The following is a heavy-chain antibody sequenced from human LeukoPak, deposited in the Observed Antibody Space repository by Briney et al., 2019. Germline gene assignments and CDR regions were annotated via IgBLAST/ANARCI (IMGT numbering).Heavy chain of an antibody. Sequence: ASVTVSCKASGYTFTGYYMHWVRQAPGQGLEWMGWINPNSGGTNYAQKFQGRVTMTRDTSISTAYMELSRLRSDDTAVYYCARLSFYGSGTSLFDPWGQGTLVTVSS. V-gene: IGHV1-2*02. CDR1: GYTFTGYY. J-gene: IGHJ5*02. CDR2: INPNSGGT. CDR3: ARLSFYGSGTSLFDP. D-gene: IGHD3-10*01.